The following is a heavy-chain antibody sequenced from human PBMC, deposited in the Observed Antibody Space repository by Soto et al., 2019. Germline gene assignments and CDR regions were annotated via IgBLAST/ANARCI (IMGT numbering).Heavy chain of an antibody. D-gene: IGHD3-22*01. Sequence: QVQLVQSGAEVKKPESSVKVSCKASGGTFSSYAISWVRQAPGQGLEWMGGIIPMSGTVKYAQMFQGRVTITADESTTTAYMELSSLRYEDTAVYYCNLDSSGSYDVFDIWGQGTVVTLSS. CDR1: GGTFSSYA. CDR3: NLDSSGSYDVFDI. J-gene: IGHJ3*02. CDR2: IIPMSGTV. V-gene: IGHV1-69*01.